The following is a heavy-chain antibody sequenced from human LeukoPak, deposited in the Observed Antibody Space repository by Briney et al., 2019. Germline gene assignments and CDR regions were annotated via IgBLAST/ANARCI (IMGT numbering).Heavy chain of an antibody. CDR3: ATQPPVLDACDS. CDR2: FDPENGET. Sequence: ASVKVSCKVSGYTLTALSMHWVRQAPGKGLEWLGGFDPENGETIYEQKFQRRVTMTEDTSTDTAYMELSSLRSEDTAVYYCATQPPVLDACDSWGQGTMVTVSS. CDR1: GYTLTALS. V-gene: IGHV1-24*01. J-gene: IGHJ3*02.